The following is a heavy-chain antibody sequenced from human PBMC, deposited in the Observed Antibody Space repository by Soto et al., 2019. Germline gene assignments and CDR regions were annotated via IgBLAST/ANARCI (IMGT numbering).Heavy chain of an antibody. CDR2: IIPIFGTA. D-gene: IGHD6-13*01. J-gene: IGHJ3*02. V-gene: IGHV1-69*13. CDR3: AREVNSGSWDDAFDI. CDR1: GGTFSSYA. Sequence: SVKVSCKASGGTFSSYAISWVRQAPGQGLEWMGGIIPIFGTANYAQKFQGRVTITADESTSTAYMELSSLRSEDTAVYYCAREVNSGSWDDAFDIWGQGTMVTV.